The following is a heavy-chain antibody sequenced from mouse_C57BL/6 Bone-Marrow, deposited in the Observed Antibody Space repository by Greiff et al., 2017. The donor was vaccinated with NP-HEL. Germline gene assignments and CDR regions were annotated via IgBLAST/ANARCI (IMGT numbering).Heavy chain of an antibody. CDR1: GFTFSSYG. D-gene: IGHD2-5*01. J-gene: IGHJ2*01. CDR3: RRQYYSNYFDY. CDR2: ISSGGSYT. Sequence: EVMLVESGGDLVKPGGSLKLSCAASGFTFSSYGMSWVRQTPDKRLEWVATISSGGSYTYYPDSVKGRFTFSIDKAKNTLYLQMSSLKSEDTAMYCCRRQYYSNYFDYWGQGTTLTVTS. V-gene: IGHV5-6*01.